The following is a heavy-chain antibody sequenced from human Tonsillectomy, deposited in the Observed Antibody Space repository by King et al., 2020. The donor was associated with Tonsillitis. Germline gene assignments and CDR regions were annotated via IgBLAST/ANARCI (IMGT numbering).Heavy chain of an antibody. J-gene: IGHJ4*02. Sequence: QLVQSGAEVKKPGASVKVSCTASGYNFISFGISWVRQAPGQGLEWRGGIGTLIGITHYAPKVQGRLTLTTDTSTSTAYMELRSLRSDDTAVYFCARRVRCLEDWGQGTLVTVSS. CDR2: IGTLIGIT. CDR3: ARRVRCLED. CDR1: GYNFISFG. D-gene: IGHD3-3*01. V-gene: IGHV1-18*01.